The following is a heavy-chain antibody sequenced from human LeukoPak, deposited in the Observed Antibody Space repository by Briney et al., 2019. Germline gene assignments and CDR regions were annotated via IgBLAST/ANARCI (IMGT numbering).Heavy chain of an antibody. D-gene: IGHD4-17*01. Sequence: PSETLSLTCAVYGGSFSGYYWSWIRQPPGKGLEWIGEINHSGSTNYNPSLKSRVTISVDTSKNQFSLKLSSVTAADTAVYFCAKDLSRQRRGLTYGPWFDPWGRGTLVTVSS. CDR2: INHSGST. J-gene: IGHJ5*02. CDR1: GGSFSGYY. V-gene: IGHV4-34*01. CDR3: AKDLSRQRRGLTYGPWFDP.